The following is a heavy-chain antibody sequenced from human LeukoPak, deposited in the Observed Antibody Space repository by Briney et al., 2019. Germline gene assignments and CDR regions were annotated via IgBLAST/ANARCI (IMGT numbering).Heavy chain of an antibody. Sequence: ASVKVSCKASGYTFTMYYIHWVRQAPGQGLEWMGMINPSDGATTYAQRFQGRVTMTRDMSTTTVYMDLRSLRSEDTAVYFCASPGLLKLEQFDYWGQGTLVTVSS. D-gene: IGHD1/OR15-1a*01. J-gene: IGHJ4*02. V-gene: IGHV1-46*01. CDR3: ASPGLLKLEQFDY. CDR1: GYTFTMYY. CDR2: INPSDGAT.